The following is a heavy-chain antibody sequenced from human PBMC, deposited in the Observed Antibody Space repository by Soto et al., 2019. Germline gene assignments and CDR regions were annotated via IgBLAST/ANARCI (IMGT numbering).Heavy chain of an antibody. CDR2: VSAYTGET. J-gene: IGHJ3*02. D-gene: IGHD1-7*01. CDR3: ARGGNWNYVGAFDI. V-gene: IGHV1-18*04. Sequence: QVQLVQSGPEVKKPGASVKLSCKASGYIFTSYTVTWVRQAPGQGLEWMGWVSAYTGETQYAQRFHCTVTITTNTSTRTAYMELRSLKSDDAAVYYCARGGNWNYVGAFDIWGQGTMVTVSS. CDR1: GYIFTSYT.